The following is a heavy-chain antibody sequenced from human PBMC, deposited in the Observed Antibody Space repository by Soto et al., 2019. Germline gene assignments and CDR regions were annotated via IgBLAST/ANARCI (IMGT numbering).Heavy chain of an antibody. J-gene: IGHJ6*02. CDR2: ISYDGSNK. V-gene: IGHV3-30-3*01. Sequence: QVQLVESGGGVVQPGRSLRLSCAASGFTFSSYAMHWVRQAPGKGLEWVAVISYDGSNKYYADSVKGRFTISRGNSKNTLYLQMNSLRAEDTAVYYCARERDYGDYGTYGMDVWGQGTTVTVSS. CDR3: ARERDYGDYGTYGMDV. CDR1: GFTFSSYA. D-gene: IGHD4-17*01.